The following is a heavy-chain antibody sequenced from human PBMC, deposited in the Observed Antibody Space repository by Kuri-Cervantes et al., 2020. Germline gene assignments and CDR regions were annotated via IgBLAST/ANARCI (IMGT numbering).Heavy chain of an antibody. J-gene: IGHJ4*02. CDR1: GFTFDDYA. D-gene: IGHD1-26*01. V-gene: IGHV3-21*04. CDR2: ISSSSSYI. CDR3: AKGSRTSRPYFFDY. Sequence: GGSLRLSCAASGFTFDDYAMHWVRQAPGKGLEWVSSISSSSSYIYYADSVKGRFTISRDNAKNSLYLQMNSLRGEDTAVYYCAKGSRTSRPYFFDYWGQGTLVTVSS.